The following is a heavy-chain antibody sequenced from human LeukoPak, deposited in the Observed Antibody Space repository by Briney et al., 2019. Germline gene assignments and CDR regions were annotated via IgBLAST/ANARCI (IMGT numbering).Heavy chain of an antibody. CDR1: GGSISTYY. CDR3: ARGTLVGAIYNWFDP. CDR2: IYYSGST. J-gene: IGHJ5*02. Sequence: SETLSLTCTVSGGSISTYYWSWIRQPPGKGLEWIGYIYYSGSTNYNPSLKSRVTISVDASKNQFSLKLSSVAAADTAVYYCARGTLVGAIYNWFDPWGQGTLVTVSS. V-gene: IGHV4-59*01. D-gene: IGHD1-26*01.